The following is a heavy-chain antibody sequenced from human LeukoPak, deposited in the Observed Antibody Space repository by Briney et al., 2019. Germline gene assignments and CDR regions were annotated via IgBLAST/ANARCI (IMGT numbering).Heavy chain of an antibody. CDR3: ARVPKDDFWSGYYYYYYYGMDV. V-gene: IGHV3-7*01. J-gene: IGHJ6*02. CDR1: GFTFSSYG. Sequence: GGSLRLSCAASGFTFSSYGMHWVRQAPGKGLEWVAHIKQDGSEKYYVDSVKGRFTISRDNAKNSLYLQMNSLRAEDTAVYYCARVPKDDFWSGYYYYYYYGMDVWGQGTTVTVSS. D-gene: IGHD3-3*01. CDR2: IKQDGSEK.